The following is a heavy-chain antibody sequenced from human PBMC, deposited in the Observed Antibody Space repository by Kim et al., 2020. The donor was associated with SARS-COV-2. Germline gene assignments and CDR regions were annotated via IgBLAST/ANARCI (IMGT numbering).Heavy chain of an antibody. Sequence: GGSLRLSCAASGFTFSSYATSWVRQAPGKGLEWVSAISGSGGSTYYADSVKGQFTISRDNSKNTLYLQMNSLRAEDTAVYYCEKDLRVITFGGVIAKRWGQGTLVTVSS. J-gene: IGHJ4*02. CDR1: GFTFSSYA. V-gene: IGHV3-23*01. D-gene: IGHD3-16*02. CDR3: EKDLRVITFGGVIAKR. CDR2: ISGSGGST.